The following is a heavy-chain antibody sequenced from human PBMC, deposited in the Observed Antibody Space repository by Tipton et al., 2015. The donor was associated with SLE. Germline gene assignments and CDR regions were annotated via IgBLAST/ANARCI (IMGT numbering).Heavy chain of an antibody. CDR1: VYSISSSHW. J-gene: IGHJ6*03. CDR3: LGYCSSTACRSTYQYFYMDV. V-gene: IGHV4-28*02. CDR2: IYYGGTI. Sequence: TLSLTCNVSVYSISSSHWWGWIRQPPGKGLEWIGHIYYGGTIYYNPSLKSRVTMSIDTSKNQFSLKLSSVTAADSALYYCLGYCSSTACRSTYQYFYMDVWGKGTTVTVSS. D-gene: IGHD2-2*03.